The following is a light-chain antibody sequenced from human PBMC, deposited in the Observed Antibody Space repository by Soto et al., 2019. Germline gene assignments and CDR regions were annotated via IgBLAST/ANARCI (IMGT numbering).Light chain of an antibody. J-gene: IGKJ1*01. CDR1: LSVSRN. CDR2: DAS. V-gene: IGKV3-15*01. CDR3: QQYNAWPRT. Sequence: EIVRTQSPATLSVSPGERATLSCRASLSVSRNLAWYQQKPAQAPRLLIFDASTRATGIPARFSGSGSGTEFTLTIASLQSEDFAVYYCQQYNAWPRTFGQGTKVEIK.